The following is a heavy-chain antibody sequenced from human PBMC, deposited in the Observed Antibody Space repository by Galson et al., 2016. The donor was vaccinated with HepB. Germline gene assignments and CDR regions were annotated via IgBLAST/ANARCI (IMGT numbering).Heavy chain of an antibody. D-gene: IGHD3-10*01. CDR3: ARGSPRGSIDY. CDR2: VSPNGGAT. V-gene: IGHV3-64*02. CDR1: GFTFSNYP. J-gene: IGHJ4*02. Sequence: SLRLSCAASGFTFSNYPMRWVRQAPGKGLEFVSAVSPNGGATYYADSVKGRFIISRDNFKNTLYLQMGGLRTEDMAVYSCARGSPRGSIDYWGQGTLVTVPS.